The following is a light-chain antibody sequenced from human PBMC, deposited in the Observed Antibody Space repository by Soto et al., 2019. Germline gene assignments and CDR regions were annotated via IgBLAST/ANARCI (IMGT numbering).Light chain of an antibody. CDR1: QSVSNSF. Sequence: EIVLTQSPGTLSLSPGERATLSCRASQSVSNSFLAWYQQKPGQAPRLLIYGASSRATGIPDRFSGSGSGTDFTLTISRLEPEDFAVYYCQQYGNSRAFGQGTKV. CDR2: GAS. J-gene: IGKJ1*01. CDR3: QQYGNSRA. V-gene: IGKV3-20*01.